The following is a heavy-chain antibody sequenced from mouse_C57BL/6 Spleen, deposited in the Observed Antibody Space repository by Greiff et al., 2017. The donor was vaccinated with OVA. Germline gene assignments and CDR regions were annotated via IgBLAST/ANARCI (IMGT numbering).Heavy chain of an antibody. CDR1: GFTFSSYA. CDR3: ARSYDYDGHWYFDV. Sequence: EVQGVESGGGLVKPGGSLKLSCAASGFTFSSYAMSWVRQTPEKRLEWVATISDGGSYTYYPDNVKGRFTISRDNAKNNLYLQMSHLKSEDTAMYYCARSYDYDGHWYFDVWGTGTTVTVSS. CDR2: ISDGGSYT. V-gene: IGHV5-4*01. J-gene: IGHJ1*03. D-gene: IGHD2-4*01.